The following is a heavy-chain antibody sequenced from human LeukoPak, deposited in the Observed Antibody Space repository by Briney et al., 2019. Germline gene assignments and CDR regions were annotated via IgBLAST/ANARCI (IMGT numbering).Heavy chain of an antibody. Sequence: QSGGSLRLSCAASGFTFSSYAMNWVRQAPGKGLEWVSAISGSGSSTYYADSVKGRFTISRDNSKNTLYLQMNSLRAEDTAVYYCAKGSWYSGYWGQGTLVTVSS. CDR3: AKGSWYSGY. CDR1: GFTFSSYA. D-gene: IGHD2-15*01. CDR2: ISGSGSST. J-gene: IGHJ4*02. V-gene: IGHV3-23*01.